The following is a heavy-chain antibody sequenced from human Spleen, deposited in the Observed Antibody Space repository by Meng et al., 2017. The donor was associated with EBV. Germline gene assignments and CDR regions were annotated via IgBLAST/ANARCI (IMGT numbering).Heavy chain of an antibody. CDR3: ARDRGAYNSGPVLGH. D-gene: IGHD6-19*01. CDR1: GYTFTSYG. Sequence: QVELVQSGAEVKKPGASGKVSCKASGYTFTSYGMHWVRQAPGQRLEWMGWIDVGNGNTKYSQKFQDRVIITRDTSASTAYMELSSLKSEDMAVYYCARDRGAYNSGPVLGHWGQGTLVTVSS. J-gene: IGHJ4*02. V-gene: IGHV1-3*01. CDR2: IDVGNGNT.